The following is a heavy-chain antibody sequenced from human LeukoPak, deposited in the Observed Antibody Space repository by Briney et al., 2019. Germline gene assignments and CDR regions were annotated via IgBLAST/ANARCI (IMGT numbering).Heavy chain of an antibody. D-gene: IGHD1-14*01. V-gene: IGHV3-74*01. Sequence: GGSLRLSCAASGFTFSDYWMHWVRQVPGKGLVWVSRINSGGSRTTYADSVKGRFTISRDNAKNTLYLQMDSLRAEDTSVYYCARSNQADDYWGQGTLVTVSS. CDR2: INSGGSRT. J-gene: IGHJ4*02. CDR1: GFTFSDYW. CDR3: ARSNQADDY.